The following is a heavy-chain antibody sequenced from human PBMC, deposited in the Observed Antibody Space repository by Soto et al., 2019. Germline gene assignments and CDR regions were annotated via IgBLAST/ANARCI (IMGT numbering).Heavy chain of an antibody. Sequence: ASVKVSCKASGYTFTNYEISWVRQATGQGLEWMGWMNPGSGNTGYAHKFQGRVTMTRNISISTAYMELSRLGSDDTAIYYCARMASGGSLNWFDPWGQGTLVTVSS. CDR2: MNPGSGNT. CDR1: GYTFTNYE. J-gene: IGHJ5*02. V-gene: IGHV1-8*01. CDR3: ARMASGGSLNWFDP. D-gene: IGHD3-10*01.